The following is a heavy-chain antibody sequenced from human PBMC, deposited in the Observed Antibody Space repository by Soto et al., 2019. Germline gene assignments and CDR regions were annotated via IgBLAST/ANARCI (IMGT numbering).Heavy chain of an antibody. Sequence: QVQLVQSGAEVKKPGASVKVSCKASGYTFTSYYMHWVRQAPGQGLEWMGIINPSGGSTSYAQKLQGRVNITRDTCTSTVYMELSSLRSEDTAVYYCARDLEAAAVTPDYYCYGMDVWGQGTTVTGSS. CDR3: ARDLEAAAVTPDYYCYGMDV. D-gene: IGHD6-13*01. V-gene: IGHV1-46*01. CDR2: INPSGGST. J-gene: IGHJ6*02. CDR1: GYTFTSYY.